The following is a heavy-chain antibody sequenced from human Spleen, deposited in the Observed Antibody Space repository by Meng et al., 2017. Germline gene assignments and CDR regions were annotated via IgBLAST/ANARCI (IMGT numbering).Heavy chain of an antibody. CDR2: MNPLTDST. D-gene: IGHD1-7*01. CDR1: GFTFSTYY. V-gene: IGHV1-46*01. CDR3: ARGETRFDP. Sequence: QVQLVQSGAEVTKPGASGRVSCKTAGFTFSTYYMHWVRQAPGQGLEWMGLMNPLTDSTIYAQGFQGRVTVTMDTSTATVYLEMSRLKSDDTAVYFCARGETRFDPWGQGTLVTVSS. J-gene: IGHJ5*02.